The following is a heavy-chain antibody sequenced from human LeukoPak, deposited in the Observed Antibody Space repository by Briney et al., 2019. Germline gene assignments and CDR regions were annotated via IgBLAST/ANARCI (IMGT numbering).Heavy chain of an antibody. CDR2: IYRGGST. J-gene: IGHJ4*02. D-gene: IGHD2-2*01. CDR3: ARQVPAANYFDY. V-gene: IGHV3-66*04. CDR1: GFTVSSNY. Sequence: QPGGSLRLSCAASGFTVSSNYMRWVRQARGKGLEWVSVIYRGGSTYYADSVKGRFTISRDNSKNTLYLQMNSLRAEDTAVYYCARQVPAANYFDYWGQGTLVTVSS.